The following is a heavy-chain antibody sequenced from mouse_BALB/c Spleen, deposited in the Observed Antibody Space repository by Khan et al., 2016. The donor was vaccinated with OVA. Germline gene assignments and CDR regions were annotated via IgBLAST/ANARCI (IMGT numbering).Heavy chain of an antibody. Sequence: EVQLQESGGDLVKPGGSLKLSCAASGFSFSGYSMSWVRQTPDKRLEWVATISSGGDYTYYPDIVKGRFTISRANAKNTLYLQMSSLKSEDTAMYYCASHVTGSFAYWGQGTLVTVSA. CDR1: GFSFSGYS. D-gene: IGHD4-1*01. CDR3: ASHVTGSFAY. J-gene: IGHJ3*01. CDR2: ISSGGDYT. V-gene: IGHV5-6*01.